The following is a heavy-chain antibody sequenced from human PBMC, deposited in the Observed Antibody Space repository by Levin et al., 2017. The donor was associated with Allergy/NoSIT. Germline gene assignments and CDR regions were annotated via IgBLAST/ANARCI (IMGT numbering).Heavy chain of an antibody. Sequence: GESLKISCAASGFTFSSYAMSWVRQAPGKGLEWVSAISGSGGSTYYADSVKGRFTISRDNSKNTLYLQMNSLIASDTAVYYCAKVAGYDGDYAFDIWGQGTMVTVSS. CDR3: AKVAGYDGDYAFDI. CDR1: GFTFSSYA. V-gene: IGHV3-23*01. CDR2: ISGSGGST. D-gene: IGHD4-17*01. J-gene: IGHJ3*02.